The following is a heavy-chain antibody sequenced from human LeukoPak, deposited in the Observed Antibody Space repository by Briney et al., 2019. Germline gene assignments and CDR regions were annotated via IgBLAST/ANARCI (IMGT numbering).Heavy chain of an antibody. V-gene: IGHV1-69*05. J-gene: IGHJ6*03. CDR3: ARGLQYQLLKALGYYYMDV. CDR1: GGTFSSHA. Sequence: GASVKVSCKASGGTFSSHAIAWVRQAPGQGPEWMGGIIPISGIANYAQKFQGRVTITTDESTSTAYMELSSLTSDDTAVYYCARGLQYQLLKALGYYYMDVWGEGTTVTVSS. CDR2: IIPISGIA. D-gene: IGHD2-2*01.